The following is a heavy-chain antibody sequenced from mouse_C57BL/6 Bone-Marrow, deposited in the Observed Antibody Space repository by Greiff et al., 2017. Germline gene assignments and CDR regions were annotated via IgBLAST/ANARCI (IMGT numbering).Heavy chain of an antibody. CDR2: IDPENGDT. Sequence: VQLQQSGAELVRPGASVKLSCTASGFNIKDDYMHWVKQRPEQGLEWIGWIDPENGDTEYASKFQGKATITADTSSNTAELQLSSLTSEDTAVYYCTTVSGGKAMDYWGQGTSVTVSS. CDR1: GFNIKDDY. CDR3: TTVSGGKAMDY. D-gene: IGHD1-1*01. V-gene: IGHV14-4*01. J-gene: IGHJ4*01.